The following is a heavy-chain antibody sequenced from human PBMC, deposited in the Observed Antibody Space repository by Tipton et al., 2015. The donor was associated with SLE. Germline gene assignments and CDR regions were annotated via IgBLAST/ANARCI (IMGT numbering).Heavy chain of an antibody. CDR2: IYYSGST. CDR1: RGSFSGYH. V-gene: IGHV4-34*01. D-gene: IGHD2-2*01. CDR3: ARRRGCYAGFDL. Sequence: TLSLTCTIYRGSFSGYHWNWIRQPPGKGLEWIGNIYYSGSTYYNPSLKSRVTLSVDKSKNQFSLKLSSVTAADTAAYYCARRRGCYAGFDLWGRGTLVTVSS. J-gene: IGHJ2*01.